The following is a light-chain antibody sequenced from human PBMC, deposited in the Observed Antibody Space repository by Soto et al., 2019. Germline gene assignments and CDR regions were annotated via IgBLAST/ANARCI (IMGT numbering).Light chain of an antibody. CDR3: QQTHSTPVT. CDR2: AAT. Sequence: DIQMTQSPSSLSASVGDRVTVTCRTSPNIYNYLNWYQQRPGKAPKLLIYAATSVQSGVPSRFSGSGSGTDFTLNISSLHPEDFATYYCQQTHSTPVTFGQGTRLDVK. J-gene: IGKJ5*01. CDR1: PNIYNY. V-gene: IGKV1-39*01.